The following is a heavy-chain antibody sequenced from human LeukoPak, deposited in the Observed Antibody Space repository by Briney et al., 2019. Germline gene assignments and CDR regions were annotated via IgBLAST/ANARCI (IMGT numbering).Heavy chain of an antibody. CDR3: VRDLRQCIGGACYA. D-gene: IGHD2-21*02. CDR1: GFTFSSHW. V-gene: IGHV3-74*01. CDR2: INSDGSST. J-gene: IGHJ5*02. Sequence: GGSLRLSCAASGFTFSSHWMYWVRQAPGKGLAWVSRINSDGSSTNYADSVKGRFTISRDNAKNTLYLQMNSLRAEDTAVFYCVRDLRQCIGGACYAWGQGTLVTVSS.